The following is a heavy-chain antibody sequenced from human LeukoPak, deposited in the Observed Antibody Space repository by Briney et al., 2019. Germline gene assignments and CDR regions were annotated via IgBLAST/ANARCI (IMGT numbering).Heavy chain of an antibody. CDR3: AREYYDNSGGEDAFDI. D-gene: IGHD3-22*01. J-gene: IGHJ3*02. V-gene: IGHV3-53*01. CDR1: GFTFSSYA. Sequence: GGSLRLSCAVSGFTFSSYAMSWVRQAPGKGLEWVSVIYSGGSTFYADSVEGRFTISRDNSNNTLYLQMNSLRAEDTAMYYCAREYYDNSGGEDAFDIWGPGTMVTVSS. CDR2: IYSGGST.